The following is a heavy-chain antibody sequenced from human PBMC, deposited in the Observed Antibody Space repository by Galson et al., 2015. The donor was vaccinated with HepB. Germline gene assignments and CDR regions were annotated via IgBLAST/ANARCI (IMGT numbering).Heavy chain of an antibody. CDR3: ARAQQQTYYYGMDV. Sequence: LRLSCAASGFTFSDYTMNWVRQAPGKGLEWVSSISSSSSYIYYADSVKGRFTISRDNAKNSLYLQINSLRAEDTAVYYCARAQQQTYYYGMDVWGQGTTVTVSS. J-gene: IGHJ6*02. V-gene: IGHV3-21*01. CDR2: ISSSSSYI. D-gene: IGHD1/OR15-1a*01. CDR1: GFTFSDYT.